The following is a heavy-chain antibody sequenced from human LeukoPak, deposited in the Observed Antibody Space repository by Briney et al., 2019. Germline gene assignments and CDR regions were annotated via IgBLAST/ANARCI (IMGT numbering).Heavy chain of an antibody. J-gene: IGHJ4*02. Sequence: SETLSLTCVVYGGSFSGYYWSWIRQPPGKGLEWIGYIYYSGSTNYNPSLKSRVTTSVDTSKNQFSLKLSSVTAADTAVYYCARAPDIVVVVGRGVFDYWGQGTLVTVSS. CDR2: IYYSGST. D-gene: IGHD2-15*01. V-gene: IGHV4-59*12. CDR1: GGSFSGYY. CDR3: ARAPDIVVVVGRGVFDY.